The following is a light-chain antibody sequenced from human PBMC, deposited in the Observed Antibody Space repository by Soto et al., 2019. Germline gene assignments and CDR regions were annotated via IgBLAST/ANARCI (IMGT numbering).Light chain of an antibody. Sequence: EIVMTQSPATLSVSPGERVTLSFMASQSVSNNLVWYQQKPGQAPRLLMYGSSIRATGIPARFSGSGSGTDFTLTISRLEPEDFAVYHCQQYGSSPLITFGQGTRLEIK. CDR3: QQYGSSPLIT. CDR2: GSS. CDR1: QSVSNN. J-gene: IGKJ5*01. V-gene: IGKV3-20*01.